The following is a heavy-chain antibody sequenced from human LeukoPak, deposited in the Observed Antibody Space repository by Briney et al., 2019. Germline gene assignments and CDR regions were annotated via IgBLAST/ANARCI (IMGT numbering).Heavy chain of an antibody. J-gene: IGHJ6*03. CDR1: GGSISSSSYY. CDR2: IYYSGST. CDR3: ARVSSGRKDYYYYYYMDV. V-gene: IGHV4-39*07. Sequence: PSETLSLTCTVSGGSISSSSYYWGWIRQPPGKGLEWIGSIYYSGSTYYNPSLKSRVTISVDTSKNQFSLKLSSVTAADTAVYYCARVSSGRKDYYYYYYMDVWGKGTTVTVSS. D-gene: IGHD6-19*01.